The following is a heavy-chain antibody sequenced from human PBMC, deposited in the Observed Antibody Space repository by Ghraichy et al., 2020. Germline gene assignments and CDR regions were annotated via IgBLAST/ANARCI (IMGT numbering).Heavy chain of an antibody. CDR2: IRSKTNSYAT. D-gene: IGHD4-17*01. J-gene: IGHJ4*02. CDR3: TRRLDYGDYPPPDY. Sequence: GGSLRLSCAASGLTFSDSAMHWVRQASGKGLEWVGRIRSKTNSYATAYAASVKGRFTISRDDSKNTAYLQMNSLKTEDTAVYYCTRRLDYGDYPPPDYWGQGTLVTVSS. V-gene: IGHV3-73*01. CDR1: GLTFSDSA.